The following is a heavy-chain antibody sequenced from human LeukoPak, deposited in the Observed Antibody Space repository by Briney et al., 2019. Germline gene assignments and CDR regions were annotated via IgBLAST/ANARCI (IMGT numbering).Heavy chain of an antibody. CDR2: IIPIFGTA. Sequence: GASVKVSCKASGGTFSSYAISWVRQAPGQGLEWMGGIIPIFGTANYAQKFQGRVTITADKSTSTAYTELSSLRSEDTAVYYCASSRQWFGELFDYYYYMDVWGKGTTVTVSS. CDR1: GGTFSSYA. D-gene: IGHD3-10*01. J-gene: IGHJ6*03. V-gene: IGHV1-69*06. CDR3: ASSRQWFGELFDYYYYMDV.